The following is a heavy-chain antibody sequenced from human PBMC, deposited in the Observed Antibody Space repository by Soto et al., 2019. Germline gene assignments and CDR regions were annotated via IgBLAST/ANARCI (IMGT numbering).Heavy chain of an antibody. CDR2: INSDGSST. CDR3: ARVKVAVAGFYYYYYGMDV. Sequence: PGGSLRLSCAASGFTFSSYWMHWVRQAPGKGLVWVSRINSDGSSTSYADSVKGRFTISRDNAKNTLYLQMNSLRAEDTAVYYCARVKVAVAGFYYYYYGMDVWGHGTTVTVSS. V-gene: IGHV3-74*01. J-gene: IGHJ6*02. D-gene: IGHD6-19*01. CDR1: GFTFSSYW.